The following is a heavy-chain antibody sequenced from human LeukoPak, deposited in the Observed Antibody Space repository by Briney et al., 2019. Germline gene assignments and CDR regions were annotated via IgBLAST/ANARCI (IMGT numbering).Heavy chain of an antibody. V-gene: IGHV1-18*01. CDR1: GYTFTSYG. D-gene: IGHD2-15*01. CDR3: AREGYCSGGTCYSTMNWFDP. CDR2: ISAYNGNT. J-gene: IGHJ5*02. Sequence: ASVKVSCKASGYTFTSYGITEVRQAPGQGLEWMGWISAYNGNTSYAQRVQGRVTMTTDTSTRTPYMELRSLRSDDTAVYYCAREGYCSGGTCYSTMNWFDPWGQGTLVTVTS.